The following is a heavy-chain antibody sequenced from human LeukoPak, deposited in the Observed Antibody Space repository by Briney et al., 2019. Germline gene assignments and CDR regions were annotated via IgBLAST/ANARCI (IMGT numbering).Heavy chain of an antibody. D-gene: IGHD3-9*01. V-gene: IGHV3-21*01. CDR1: GFTFSSYS. CDR3: ARGGDYDILTGYVYYYGMDV. Sequence: GGSLRLSCAASGFTFSSYSMNWVRQAPGKGLEWVSSISSSSSYIYYADSVKGRFTISRDNAKNSLYLQMNSLRAEDAAVYYCARGGDYDILTGYVYYYGMDVWGQGTTVTVSS. J-gene: IGHJ6*02. CDR2: ISSSSSYI.